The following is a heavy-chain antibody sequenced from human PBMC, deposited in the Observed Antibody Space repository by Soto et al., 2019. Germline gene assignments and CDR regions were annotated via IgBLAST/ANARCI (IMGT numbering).Heavy chain of an antibody. J-gene: IGHJ4*02. D-gene: IGHD1-26*01. CDR3: VRHWLATREFDY. V-gene: IGHV3-21*01. CDR1: GFTFSSYS. Sequence: GGSLRLSCAASGFTFSSYSMNWVRQAPGKGLEWVSSLSSSSGHIYYADSVKGRFTISRDNAKNSLYLQMNSLRAEDTAVYYCVRHWLATREFDYWGQGTLVTVSS. CDR2: LSSSSGHI.